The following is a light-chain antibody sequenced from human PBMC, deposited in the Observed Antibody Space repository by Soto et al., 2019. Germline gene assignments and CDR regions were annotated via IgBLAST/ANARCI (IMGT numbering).Light chain of an antibody. CDR3: QQYNNWLRT. CDR2: GAS. CDR1: QSVSSN. J-gene: IGKJ1*01. V-gene: IGKV3-15*01. Sequence: EIVMTQSLATLSVSPGERATLSCRASQSVSSNLAWYQQKPGQAPRLLIYGASTRATGIPARFSGSGSGTEFTLTISSLQSEDFAVYYCQQYNNWLRTFGQGTKVDIK.